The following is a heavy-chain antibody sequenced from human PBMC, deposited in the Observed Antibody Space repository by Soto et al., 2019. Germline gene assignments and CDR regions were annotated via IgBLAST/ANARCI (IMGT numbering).Heavy chain of an antibody. CDR2: IYYSGNT. V-gene: IGHV4-30-4*01. J-gene: IGHJ4*02. CDR3: AREGGESSDGLYYFDS. CDR1: GGSTSSDNY. D-gene: IGHD3-16*01. Sequence: SETLSLTWTVSGGSTSSDNYWSWIRQPPGKGLEWIGHIYYSGNTYYKPSLKSRLAISIDTSKNQFSLKLSSVTAADTAVYFCAREGGESSDGLYYFDSWGQGSLVTVSS.